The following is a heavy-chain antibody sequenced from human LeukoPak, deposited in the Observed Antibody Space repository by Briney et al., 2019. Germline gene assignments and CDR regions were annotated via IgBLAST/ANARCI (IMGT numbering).Heavy chain of an antibody. J-gene: IGHJ3*02. CDR1: EFIFSKYW. CDR2: INQDGTEK. CDR3: ARTSVNSLWDDAFDI. V-gene: IGHV3-7*05. Sequence: GGSLRLSCEASEFIFSKYWMSWGRQAPEKELEWVARINQDGTEKYSVDSVKGRFTISRDNAKNSLYLQINNVKAEDTAVYYCARTSVNSLWDDAFDIWGQGTMVTVSS. D-gene: IGHD4-17*01.